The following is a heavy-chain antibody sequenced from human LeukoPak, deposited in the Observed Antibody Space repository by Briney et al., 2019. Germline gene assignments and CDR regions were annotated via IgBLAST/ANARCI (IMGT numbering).Heavy chain of an antibody. CDR1: GGSISSYY. J-gene: IGHJ5*02. CDR2: IYYSGST. Sequence: SETLSLTCTVSGGSISSYYWSWIRQPPGKGLEWIGYIYYSGSTNYNPSLKSRVTISVDTSKNQFSLKLSSVTAADTAVYYCAREGPMITFGGVIVPNWFDPWGQGTLVTVSS. CDR3: AREGPMITFGGVIVPNWFDP. D-gene: IGHD3-16*02. V-gene: IGHV4-59*12.